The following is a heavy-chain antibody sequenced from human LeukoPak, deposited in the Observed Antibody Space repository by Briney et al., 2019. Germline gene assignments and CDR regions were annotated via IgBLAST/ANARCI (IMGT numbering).Heavy chain of an antibody. CDR1: GFTFSSYA. D-gene: IGHD2-2*02. V-gene: IGHV3-23*01. Sequence: GGSLRLSCAASGFTFSSYAMSWVRQAPGKGLEWVSAISGSGGSTYYADSVKGRFTISRDNSKNTLYLRMNSLRAEDTAVYYCAKDLVVPAAIRGYSGYDSDFDYWGQGTLVTVSS. J-gene: IGHJ4*02. CDR2: ISGSGGST. CDR3: AKDLVVPAAIRGYSGYDSDFDY.